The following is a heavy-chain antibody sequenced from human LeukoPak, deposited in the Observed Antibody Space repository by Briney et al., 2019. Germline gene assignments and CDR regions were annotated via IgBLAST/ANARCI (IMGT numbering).Heavy chain of an antibody. D-gene: IGHD3-9*01. CDR1: GVSITNYY. Sequence: SETLSLTCGIYGVSITNYYWAFIRQPPGKGLEWIGEINHSGRTNYNPSLKSRVSISVDTSKSQFSLNLTSVTAADTALYYCARGHLTGKVKIDFWGQGTLVTVAS. V-gene: IGHV4-34*01. CDR2: INHSGRT. J-gene: IGHJ4*02. CDR3: ARGHLTGKVKIDF.